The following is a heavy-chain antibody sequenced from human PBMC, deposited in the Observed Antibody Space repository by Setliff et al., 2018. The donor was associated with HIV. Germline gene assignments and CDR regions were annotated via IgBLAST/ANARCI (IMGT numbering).Heavy chain of an antibody. J-gene: IGHJ6*02. V-gene: IGHV3-23*01. D-gene: IGHD2-21*02. CDR2: ISGSGGST. CDR3: ANGVTGTYYYYYGMDV. Sequence: PGGSLRLSCAASGFSFNIYGMSWVRQAPGKGLEWVSAISGSGGSTYYADSVKGRFTISRDNSKNTLYLQMNSLRAEDTAVYYCANGVTGTYYYYYGMDVWGQGTTVTVSS. CDR1: GFSFNIYG.